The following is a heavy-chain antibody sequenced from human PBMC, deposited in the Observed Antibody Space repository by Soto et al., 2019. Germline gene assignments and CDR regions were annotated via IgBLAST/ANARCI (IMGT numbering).Heavy chain of an antibody. V-gene: IGHV4-4*07. Sequence: QVQLQESGPGLVKPSETLSLTCNVSGDSMSKYYWSWVRQPAGKGLEWIGRIWTSGSTNYNPSLKSRVTMSIDTSNKHFSLDWKSVTAADTAVYYCARTGGAAYYFDCWGQGVLVTVSS. CDR1: GDSMSKYY. CDR3: ARTGGAAYYFDC. J-gene: IGHJ4*02. CDR2: IWTSGST. D-gene: IGHD6-25*01.